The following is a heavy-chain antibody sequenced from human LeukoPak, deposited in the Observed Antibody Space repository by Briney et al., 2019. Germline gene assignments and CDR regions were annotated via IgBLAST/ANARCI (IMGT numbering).Heavy chain of an antibody. Sequence: GRSLRLSCAASGFTFSSYGMHWVRQAPGKGLEWVAVISYDGSNKYYADSVKGRFTISRDNSKNTLYLQMNSLRAEDTAVYYCARDSESAAIYYYMDVWGKGTTVTVSS. V-gene: IGHV3-30*03. CDR1: GFTFSSYG. CDR2: ISYDGSNK. D-gene: IGHD2-2*01. CDR3: ARDSESAAIYYYMDV. J-gene: IGHJ6*03.